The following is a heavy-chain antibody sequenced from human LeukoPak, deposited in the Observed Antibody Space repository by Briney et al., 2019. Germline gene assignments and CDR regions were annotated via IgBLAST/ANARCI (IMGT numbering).Heavy chain of an antibody. Sequence: GASVKVSCKASGGTFSSYAISWVRQAPGQGLEWMGWISAYNGNTNYAQKLQGRVTMTTDTSTSTAYMELRSLRSDDTAVYYCARVVIAAGGNWFDPWGQGTLVTVSS. CDR3: ARVVIAAGGNWFDP. J-gene: IGHJ5*02. CDR1: GGTFSSYA. D-gene: IGHD6-13*01. V-gene: IGHV1-18*01. CDR2: ISAYNGNT.